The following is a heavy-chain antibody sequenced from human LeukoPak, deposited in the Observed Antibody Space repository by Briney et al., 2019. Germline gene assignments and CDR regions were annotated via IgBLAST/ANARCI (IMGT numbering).Heavy chain of an antibody. CDR1: GGSISSSSYY. Sequence: SETLSLTCTVSGGSISSSSYYWGWIRQPPGEGLEWLGSIYYSGSTYYNPSLQSRVTISVDTSKNQFSLKLSSVTAADTAVYYCARGIDDYGDRSLDYWGQGTLVTVSS. CDR2: IYYSGST. J-gene: IGHJ4*02. D-gene: IGHD4-17*01. V-gene: IGHV4-39*07. CDR3: ARGIDDYGDRSLDY.